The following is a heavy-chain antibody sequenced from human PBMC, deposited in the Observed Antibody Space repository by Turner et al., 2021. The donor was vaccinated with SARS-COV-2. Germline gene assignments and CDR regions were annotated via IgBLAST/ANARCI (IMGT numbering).Heavy chain of an antibody. D-gene: IGHD2-21*02. Sequence: QVQLVQSGAEVKKPGASVTVSCKASGYTFTSYDINWVRQATGQGLEWMGWMNPNSGNTGYAQKFQGRVTMTRNTSISTAYMELSSLRSEDTAVYYCATGYAYCGGDCSIHYWGQGTLVTVSS. CDR2: MNPNSGNT. J-gene: IGHJ4*02. V-gene: IGHV1-8*01. CDR1: GYTFTSYD. CDR3: ATGYAYCGGDCSIHY.